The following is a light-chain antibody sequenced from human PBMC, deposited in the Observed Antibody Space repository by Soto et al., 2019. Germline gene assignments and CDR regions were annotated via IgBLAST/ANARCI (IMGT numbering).Light chain of an antibody. CDR2: GDN. CDR1: SSNIGSHP. Sequence: QSVLTQPPSASGTPGQRVTMSCSGSSSNIGSHPVNWYQQLPGTAPKLLLYGDNQRPSGVPDRFSASKSGASASLAISGLQSEDEATYYCASWDNSLNGLYVFGAGTKVTVL. CDR3: ASWDNSLNGLYV. J-gene: IGLJ1*01. V-gene: IGLV1-44*01.